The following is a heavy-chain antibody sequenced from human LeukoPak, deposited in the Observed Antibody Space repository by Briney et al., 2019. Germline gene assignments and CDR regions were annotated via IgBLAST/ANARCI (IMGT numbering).Heavy chain of an antibody. CDR1: GGSFSGYY. CDR2: INHSGST. V-gene: IGHV4-34*01. Sequence: SETLSLTCAVYGGSFSGYYWSWIRQPPGKGLEWIGEINHSGSTNYNPSLKSRITISVDTSKNQFSLKLSSVTAADTAVYYCALGDYVDYWGQGTLVTVSS. D-gene: IGHD3-3*02. CDR3: ALGDYVDY. J-gene: IGHJ4*02.